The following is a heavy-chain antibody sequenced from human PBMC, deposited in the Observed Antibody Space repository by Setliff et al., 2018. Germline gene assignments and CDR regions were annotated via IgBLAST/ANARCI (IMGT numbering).Heavy chain of an antibody. V-gene: IGHV4-4*02. Sequence: SETLSLTCTVSGDSIDTDIWWSWVRQSPGKGLEWIGEIYLGGSPSYNPSLKSRVTISIYNSKNQLSLDLTSVTAADTAVYYCARTWHWGFDPWGRGALFTVSS. D-gene: IGHD7-27*01. CDR3: ARTWHWGFDP. CDR2: IYLGGSP. J-gene: IGHJ5*02. CDR1: GDSIDTDIW.